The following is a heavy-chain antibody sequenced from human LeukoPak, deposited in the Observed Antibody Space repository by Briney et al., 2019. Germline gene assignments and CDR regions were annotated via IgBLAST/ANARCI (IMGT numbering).Heavy chain of an antibody. CDR3: ARDYGGSYDYYYYGMDV. J-gene: IGHJ6*02. D-gene: IGHD1-26*01. Sequence: SVKVSCKASGGTFSSYAISWVRQAPGQGLEWMGGIIPIFGTANYAQKFQGRVTITADESTSTAYMELSSLRSDDTAVYYCARDYGGSYDYYYYGMDVWGQGTTVTVSS. CDR2: IIPIFGTA. V-gene: IGHV1-69*13. CDR1: GGTFSSYA.